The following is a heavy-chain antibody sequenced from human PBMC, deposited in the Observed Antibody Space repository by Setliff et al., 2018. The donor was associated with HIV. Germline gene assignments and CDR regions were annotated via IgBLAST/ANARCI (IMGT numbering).Heavy chain of an antibody. D-gene: IGHD3-10*01. J-gene: IGHJ5*02. Sequence: GGSLRLSCAASGFIFNDYWMIWVRQPPGRGLEWVATLNQDGINKYYVDSVRGRFTISRDNARNSLSLQMNSLGADDTAVYYCVRGVTMVGGVNAFDPWGQGTLVTV. CDR2: LNQDGINK. V-gene: IGHV3-7*05. CDR1: GFIFNDYW. CDR3: VRGVTMVGGVNAFDP.